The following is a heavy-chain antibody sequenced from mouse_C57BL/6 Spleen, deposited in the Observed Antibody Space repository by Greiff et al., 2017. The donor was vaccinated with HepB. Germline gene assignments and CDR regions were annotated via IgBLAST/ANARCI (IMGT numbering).Heavy chain of an antibody. CDR2: INPSSGYT. V-gene: IGHV1-4*01. CDR1: GYTFTSYT. D-gene: IGHD2-2*01. CDR3: ARKEGLRDAMDY. J-gene: IGHJ4*01. Sequence: QVQLKESGAELARPGASVKMSCKASGYTFTSYTMHWVKQRPGQGLEWIGYINPSSGYTKYNQKFKDKATLTADKSSSTAYMQLSSLTSEDSAVYYCARKEGLRDAMDYWGQGTSVTVSS.